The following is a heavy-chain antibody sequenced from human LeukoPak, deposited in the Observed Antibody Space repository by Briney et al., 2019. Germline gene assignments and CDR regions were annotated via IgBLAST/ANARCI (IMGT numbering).Heavy chain of an antibody. J-gene: IGHJ3*02. CDR3: ASQSSGWFLDAFDI. D-gene: IGHD6-19*01. Sequence: PSETLSLTCIVSGGSISSYYCSWIRQPPGKGLEWIGYIYYTGSTNYNPSLKSRVTISVDTSKNQFSLKLSSVTVADTAVYYCASQSSGWFLDAFDIWGQGTMVTVSS. V-gene: IGHV4-59*08. CDR1: GGSISSYY. CDR2: IYYTGST.